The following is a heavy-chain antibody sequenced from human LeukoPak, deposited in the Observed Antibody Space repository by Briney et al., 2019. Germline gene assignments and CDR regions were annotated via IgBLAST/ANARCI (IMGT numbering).Heavy chain of an antibody. CDR1: GGSISSGDYY. CDR2: IYYSGST. CDR3: ARGITMVRGVIIGSWFDP. Sequence: SETLSLTCTVSGGSISSGDYYWSWIRQPPGKGLEWIGYIYYSGSTYYNPSLKSRVTISVDTSKNQFSLKLSSVTAADTAVYYCARGITMVRGVIIGSWFDPWGQGTLVTVSS. D-gene: IGHD3-10*01. J-gene: IGHJ5*02. V-gene: IGHV4-30-4*08.